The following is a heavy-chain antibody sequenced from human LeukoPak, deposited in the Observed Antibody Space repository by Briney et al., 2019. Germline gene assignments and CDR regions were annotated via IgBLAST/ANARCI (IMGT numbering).Heavy chain of an antibody. V-gene: IGHV3-21*01. CDR2: ISSSSSYI. D-gene: IGHD1-7*01. CDR3: ARAFEAGTAFY. CDR1: GFTFSSYS. J-gene: IGHJ4*02. Sequence: GGSLRLSCAASGFTFSSYSTNWVRQAPGKGLEWVSSISSSSSYIYYADSVKGRFTISRDNAKNSLYLQMNSLRAEDTAVYYCARAFEAGTAFYWGQGTLVTLSS.